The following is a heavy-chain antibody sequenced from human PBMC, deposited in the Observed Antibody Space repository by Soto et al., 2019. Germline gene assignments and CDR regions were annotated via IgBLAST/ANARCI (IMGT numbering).Heavy chain of an antibody. CDR2: ITNDGSTQ. Sequence: QVQLVESGGGVVQPGRSLRLSCAASGFTFSNYGVNWVRQPLGKGLEWVAVITNDGSTQYYADSVKGRFTISRDNSKNTLSLQMKGLRAEDTAVYYCHLDEDGGFWGQGTLVTVSS. CDR1: GFTFSNYG. J-gene: IGHJ4*02. V-gene: IGHV3-30*03. D-gene: IGHD2-15*01. CDR3: HLDEDGGF.